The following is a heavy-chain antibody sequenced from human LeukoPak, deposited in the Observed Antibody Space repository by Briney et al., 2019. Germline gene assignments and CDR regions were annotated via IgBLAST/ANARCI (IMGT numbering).Heavy chain of an antibody. V-gene: IGHV3-48*04. Sequence: GSLXLSCAASGFTFSTYNMNWVRQAPGKGREWGSYISSSGSTIYYADAVKGRFTISRDNAKNSLYLQMNSLRAEDTAVYYCARENVDTAMALDYWGQGTLVTVSS. D-gene: IGHD5-18*01. J-gene: IGHJ4*02. CDR2: ISSSGSTI. CDR3: ARENVDTAMALDY. CDR1: GFTFSTYN.